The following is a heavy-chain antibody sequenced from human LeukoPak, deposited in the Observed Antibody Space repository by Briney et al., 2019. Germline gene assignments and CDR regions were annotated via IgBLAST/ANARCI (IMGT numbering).Heavy chain of an antibody. V-gene: IGHV1-18*01. CDR3: ARAPGYDFWPAEYFQH. D-gene: IGHD3-3*01. J-gene: IGHJ1*01. CDR1: GGSFTNCP. CDR2: ISAYNGNT. Sequence: GASVKVSCKASGGSFTNCPFYWVRQAPGQGLEWMGWISAYNGNTNYAQKLQGRVTMTTDTSTSTAYMELRSLRSDDTAVYYCARAPGYDFWPAEYFQHWGQGTLVTVSS.